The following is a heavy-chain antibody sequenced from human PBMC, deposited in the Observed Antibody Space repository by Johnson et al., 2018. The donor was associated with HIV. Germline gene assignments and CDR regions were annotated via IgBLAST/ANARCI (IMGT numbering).Heavy chain of an antibody. D-gene: IGHD3-22*01. Sequence: EVQLVESGGGLVQPGGSLRLSCAASGFTFSSYAMSWVHQAPGKGLEWVSAISGSGGSTYYADSVKGRFTISRDNSKNTLYLQMNSLRSEDTALYFCTRVFYYYDSSGQYDASDIWGQGTMVTVS. CDR3: TRVFYYYDSSGQYDASDI. CDR2: ISGSGGST. V-gene: IGHV3-23*04. J-gene: IGHJ3*02. CDR1: GFTFSSYA.